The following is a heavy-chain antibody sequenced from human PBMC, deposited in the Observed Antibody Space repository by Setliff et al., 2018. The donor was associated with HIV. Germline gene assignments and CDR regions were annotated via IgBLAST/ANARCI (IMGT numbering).Heavy chain of an antibody. Sequence: SETLSLTCSVSARSITGYFWTWIRQPPGKGLEWIGNIYQNGRTNYNASLTSRVTISVDTPKKQFSLRLISVTAADTAVYYCVRMEATRPPRGLDYWGPGTLVTVSS. CDR2: IYQNGRT. J-gene: IGHJ4*02. CDR1: ARSITGYF. CDR3: VRMEATRPPRGLDY. V-gene: IGHV4-4*09. D-gene: IGHD6-6*01.